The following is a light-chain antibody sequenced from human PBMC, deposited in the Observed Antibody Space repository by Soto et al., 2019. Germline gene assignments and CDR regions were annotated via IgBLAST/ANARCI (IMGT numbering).Light chain of an antibody. CDR1: QDISNY. Sequence: DIQMTQSPSSLSASVGDRVTITCQASQDISNYLNWYQQKPGKAPKLLIYYASNLKTGVSSRFSGSGSGTHFTFTITCLQSVDVASYYCQHSDNLPLTFGGGTKVEI. CDR3: QHSDNLPLT. J-gene: IGKJ4*01. V-gene: IGKV1-33*01. CDR2: YAS.